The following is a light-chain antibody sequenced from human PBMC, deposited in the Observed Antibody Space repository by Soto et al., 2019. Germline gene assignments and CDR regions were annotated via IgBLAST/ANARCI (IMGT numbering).Light chain of an antibody. J-gene: IGKJ4*01. V-gene: IGKV3-11*01. CDR3: QHRSNWPLT. Sequence: EIVLTQSPGTLSLSPGERATLSCRASQSVSRYLVWYQQKPGQAPRLLIYDASNRATGIPARFSGSGSGTDFTLTISSLEPEDFAIYYCQHRSNWPLTFGGGTKVDIK. CDR1: QSVSRY. CDR2: DAS.